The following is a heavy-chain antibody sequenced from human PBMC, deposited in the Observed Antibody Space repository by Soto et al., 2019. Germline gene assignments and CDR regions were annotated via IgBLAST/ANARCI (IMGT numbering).Heavy chain of an antibody. CDR1: CLTFANAS. Sequence: GGSLRLPCAASCLTFANASRSRIRQAPGKGLEWVGRIKTRADGGTTDYAAPVKGRFTISRDDSESTLYLQMNSLKIEDTAVYYCYHYESGSYSTDFWGRGTLVTVSS. CDR3: YHYESGSYSTDF. J-gene: IGHJ4*01. D-gene: IGHD3-10*01. V-gene: IGHV3-15*07. CDR2: IKTRADGGTT.